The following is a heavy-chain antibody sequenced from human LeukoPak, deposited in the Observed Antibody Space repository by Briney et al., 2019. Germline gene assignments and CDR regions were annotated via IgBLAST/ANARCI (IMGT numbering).Heavy chain of an antibody. CDR1: GYSISSGYY. CDR3: ARVVPAAIGAPNFDY. Sequence: SETLSLTCAVSGYSISSGYYWGWIRQPPGKGLEWIGSIYHSGSTYYNPSLKSRVTISVDTSKNQFSLKLSSVTAADTAVYYCARVVPAAIGAPNFDYWGQGTLVTVSS. D-gene: IGHD2-2*02. CDR2: IYHSGST. J-gene: IGHJ4*02. V-gene: IGHV4-38-2*01.